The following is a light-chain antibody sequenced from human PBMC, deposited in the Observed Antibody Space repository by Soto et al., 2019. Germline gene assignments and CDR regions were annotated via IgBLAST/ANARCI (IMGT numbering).Light chain of an antibody. CDR3: QQSYSTPYT. J-gene: IGKJ2*01. Sequence: DVQMTQSPSTLSASVGDRVTITCRASQSITGYLNWHQQKPGKAPKLLIYAASKLQRGVPPRFSGSGSGADFTLTISSLQPEDFATYYCQQSYSTPYTFGQGTKLEIK. V-gene: IGKV1-39*01. CDR1: QSITGY. CDR2: AAS.